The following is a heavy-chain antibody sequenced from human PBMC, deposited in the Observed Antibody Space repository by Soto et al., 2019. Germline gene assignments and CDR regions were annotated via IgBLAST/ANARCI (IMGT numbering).Heavy chain of an antibody. V-gene: IGHV3-30-3*01. J-gene: IGHJ3*02. CDR3: ARSTMASAFDI. Sequence: GSLRLSGAASVFTFSSYAMHWVRQAPGKGLEWVAVISYDGSNKYYADSVKGRFTISRDNSKNTLYLQMNSLRAEDTAVYYCARSTMASAFDIWGQGTMVTVSS. CDR2: ISYDGSNK. CDR1: VFTFSSYA. D-gene: IGHD3-10*01.